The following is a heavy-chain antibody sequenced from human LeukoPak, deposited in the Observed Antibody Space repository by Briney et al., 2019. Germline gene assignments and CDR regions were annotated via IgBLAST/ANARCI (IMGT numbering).Heavy chain of an antibody. J-gene: IGHJ3*02. CDR1: GGSISSHY. Sequence: PSETLYLTCTVSGGSISSHYWSWIRQPPGKGLEWIGYIYYSGSTNYNPSLKSRVTISVDTSKNQFSLKLSSVTAADTAVYYCAREGYCSSTSCYDAFDIWGQGTMVTVSS. D-gene: IGHD2-2*01. CDR2: IYYSGST. V-gene: IGHV4-59*11. CDR3: AREGYCSSTSCYDAFDI.